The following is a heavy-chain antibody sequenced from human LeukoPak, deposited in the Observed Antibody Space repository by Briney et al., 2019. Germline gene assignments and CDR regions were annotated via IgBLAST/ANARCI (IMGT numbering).Heavy chain of an antibody. Sequence: GGSLRLSCSASGFTFSSYAMSWVRQPPGEGLELVSAISGSGGSTYYADSVEGRFTISRDNSKNTLYLPMNSARAEYTAVYYCAKDSPKFRWLAPTGDAFDIWGQGTMVTVSS. V-gene: IGHV3-23*01. CDR3: AKDSPKFRWLAPTGDAFDI. CDR2: ISGSGGST. D-gene: IGHD5-24*01. CDR1: GFTFSSYA. J-gene: IGHJ3*02.